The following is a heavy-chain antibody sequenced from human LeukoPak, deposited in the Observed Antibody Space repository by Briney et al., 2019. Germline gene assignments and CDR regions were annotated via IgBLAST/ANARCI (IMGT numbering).Heavy chain of an antibody. CDR2: INPNSGGT. CDR1: GYTFTGYY. D-gene: IGHD2-21*02. CDR3: ASVGYCGGDCYDNWFDP. Sequence: ASVKVSCKASGYTFTGYYMHWVRQAPGQGLEWMGWINPNSGGTNYAQKSQGRVTMTRDTSISTAYMELSRLRSDDTVVYYCASVGYCGGDCYDNWFDPWGQGTLVTVSS. J-gene: IGHJ5*02. V-gene: IGHV1-2*02.